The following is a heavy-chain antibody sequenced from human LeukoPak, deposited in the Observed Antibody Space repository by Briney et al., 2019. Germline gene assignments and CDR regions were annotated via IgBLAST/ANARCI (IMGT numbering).Heavy chain of an antibody. CDR3: ARGATPTVVTPLGHAFDI. V-gene: IGHV4-59*13. CDR2: IYYSGST. D-gene: IGHD4-23*01. CDR1: GGSISSYY. J-gene: IGHJ3*02. Sequence: PSETLSLTCSVSGGSISSYYGSWIRQPPGKGLEWIGYIYYSGSTNYNPSLKSRVTISVDTSKNQFSLKLSSVTAADTAVYYCARGATPTVVTPLGHAFDIWGQGTMVTVSS.